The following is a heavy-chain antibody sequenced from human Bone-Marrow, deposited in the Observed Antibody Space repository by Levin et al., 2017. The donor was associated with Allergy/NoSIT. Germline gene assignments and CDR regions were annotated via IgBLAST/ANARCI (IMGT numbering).Heavy chain of an antibody. CDR2: IYYTGRT. CDR1: GGSISSGNHY. Sequence: RPSETLSLTCNVSGGSISSGNHYWSWIRQPPGKGLEWIGYIYYTGRTYYNPSLQSRLTISMDPSKSQLSLTLTSVTAADTAVYYCARECDYEYFGGVFRPHGWFDRWGQGSLVIVSS. V-gene: IGHV4-30-4*01. D-gene: IGHD3-16*01. CDR3: ARECDYEYFGGVFRPHGWFDR. J-gene: IGHJ5*02.